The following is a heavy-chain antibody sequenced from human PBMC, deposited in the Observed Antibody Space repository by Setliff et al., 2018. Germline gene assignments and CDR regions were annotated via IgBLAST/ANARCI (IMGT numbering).Heavy chain of an antibody. D-gene: IGHD6-25*01. J-gene: IGHJ4*02. CDR2: IRPGDSDT. V-gene: IGHV5-51*01. CDR1: GFRFTSHW. CDR3: ARRADGYNDFFDS. Sequence: TGESLKISCQGSGFRFTSHWIGWVRQMPGKGLEWMGLIRPGDSDTKYSPSFQGRVTISADKSINTAYLEWSSLQASDTAMYYCARRADGYNDFFDSWGQGTLVTVSS.